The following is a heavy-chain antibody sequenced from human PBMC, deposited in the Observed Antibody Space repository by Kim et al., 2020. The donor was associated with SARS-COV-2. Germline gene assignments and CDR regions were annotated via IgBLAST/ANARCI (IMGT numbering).Heavy chain of an antibody. CDR3: ARDSGSRDDWFDP. Sequence: YADSVKGRFTISRDNAKNSLYLQMNSRRAEDTAVYYCARDSGSRDDWFDPWGQGTLVTVSS. V-gene: IGHV3-21*01. J-gene: IGHJ5*02. D-gene: IGHD1-26*01.